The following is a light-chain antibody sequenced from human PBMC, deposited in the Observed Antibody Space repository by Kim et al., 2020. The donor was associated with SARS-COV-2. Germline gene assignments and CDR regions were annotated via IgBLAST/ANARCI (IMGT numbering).Light chain of an antibody. CDR2: SAS. V-gene: IGKV3-15*01. Sequence: VSPGERATLSCRASHNIRNSLAWYQHTPGLSPRLLIYSASTRATGVPARFSGGGSGTEFTLTISSLQSEDFAVYYCQQYHNWPRTFGQGTKVDIK. J-gene: IGKJ1*01. CDR3: QQYHNWPRT. CDR1: HNIRNS.